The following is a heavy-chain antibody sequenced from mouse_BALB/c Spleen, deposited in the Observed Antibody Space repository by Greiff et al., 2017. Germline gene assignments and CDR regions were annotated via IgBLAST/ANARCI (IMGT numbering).Heavy chain of an antibody. CDR1: GFSLTSYG. V-gene: IGHV2-2*02. CDR2: IWSGGST. CDR3: ARNGGYRSSFAY. J-gene: IGHJ3*01. D-gene: IGHD2-14*01. Sequence: QVQLQQSGPGLVQPSQSLSITCTVSGFSLTSYGVHWVRQSPGKGLEWLGVIWSGGSTDYNAAFISRLSISKDNSKSQVFFKMNSLQANDTAIYYCARNGGYRSSFAYWGQGTLVTVSA.